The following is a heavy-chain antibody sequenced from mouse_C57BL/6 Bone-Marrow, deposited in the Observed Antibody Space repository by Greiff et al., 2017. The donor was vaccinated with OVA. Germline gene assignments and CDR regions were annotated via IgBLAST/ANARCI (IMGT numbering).Heavy chain of an antibody. CDR2: IYPGNSDT. V-gene: IGHV1-5*01. D-gene: IGHD1-1*01. CDR1: GYTFTSYW. CDR3: TRRVTTVGYYAMDY. Sequence: VQLQQSGTMLARPGASVKMSCKTSGYTFTSYWMHWVKQRPGQGLEWIGAIYPGNSDTSYNQKFKGKAKLTAVTSASTAYMELSSLTNEDSAVYYCTRRVTTVGYYAMDYWGQGTSVTVSS. J-gene: IGHJ4*01.